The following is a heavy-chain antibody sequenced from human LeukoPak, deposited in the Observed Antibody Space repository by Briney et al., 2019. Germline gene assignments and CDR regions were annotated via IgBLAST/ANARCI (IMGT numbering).Heavy chain of an antibody. V-gene: IGHV4-30-2*01. CDR3: ATQSIAAAYFDY. CDR1: GGSISSGGYY. D-gene: IGHD6-13*01. CDR2: IYHSGST. Sequence: SQTLSLTCTVSGGSISSGGYYWSWIRQPPGKGLEWIGYIYHSGSTYYNPSLKSRVTISVDRSKNQFSLKLSSVTAGDTAVYYCATQSIAAAYFDYWGQGTLVTVSS. J-gene: IGHJ4*02.